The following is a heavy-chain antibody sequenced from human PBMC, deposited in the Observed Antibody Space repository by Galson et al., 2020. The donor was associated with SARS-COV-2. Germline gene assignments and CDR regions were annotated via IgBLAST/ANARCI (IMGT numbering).Heavy chain of an antibody. V-gene: IGHV3-30-3*01. J-gene: IGHJ4*02. CDR2: ISYDGSNK. CDR3: ARVSSGYYYGYIDY. D-gene: IGHD3-22*01. CDR1: GFTSSSYA. Sequence: TGGSLRLSCAASGFTSSSYAMHWVRQAPGKGLEWVAVISYDGSNKYYADSVKGRFTISRDNSKNTLYLQMNSLRAEDTAVYYCARVSSGYYYGYIDYWGQGTLVTVSS.